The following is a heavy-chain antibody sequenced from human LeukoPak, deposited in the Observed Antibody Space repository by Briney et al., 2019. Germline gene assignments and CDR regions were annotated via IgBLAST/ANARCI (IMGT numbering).Heavy chain of an antibody. V-gene: IGHV3-11*01. CDR1: GFTFSDYY. CDR2: ISNSGTII. CDR3: ARGGGSSGWYDFWSTGWYYFDY. Sequence: GGSLRLSCAASGFTFSDYYMSWIRQAPGKGLEWVSYISNSGTIIYYADSVKGRFTISRDNAKNSLYLQMNSLRAEDTAVYYCARGGGSSGWYDFWSTGWYYFDYWGQGTLVTVSS. J-gene: IGHJ4*02. D-gene: IGHD6-19*01.